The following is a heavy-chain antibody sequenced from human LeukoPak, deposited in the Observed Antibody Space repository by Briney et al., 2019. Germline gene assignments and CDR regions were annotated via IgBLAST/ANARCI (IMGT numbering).Heavy chain of an antibody. CDR3: ARQRNDYGDFYFDS. CDR2: INHSGST. Sequence: SETLSLTCAVYGGSFSGYYWSWIRQPPGKGLEWLGEINHSGSTNYNPSLKSRVTISVDTSKNQFSLKLSSVTAADKAVYYCARQRNDYGDFYFDSWGQGTLVTVSS. CDR1: GGSFSGYY. D-gene: IGHD4-17*01. V-gene: IGHV4-34*01. J-gene: IGHJ4*02.